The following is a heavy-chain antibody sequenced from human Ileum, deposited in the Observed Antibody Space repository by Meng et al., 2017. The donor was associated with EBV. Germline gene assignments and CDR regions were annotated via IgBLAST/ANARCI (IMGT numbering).Heavy chain of an antibody. Sequence: QEELVRVGGSEVQPGRYLGPCGATCGLTVSDYDMHWVRQAPSKGLEWVAVIAYDGSNKYNAASVKGRFTISRDNSKHTLYVEKSSPRAEDTAVYYCARDRDGYHDYWGQGTLVTVSS. CDR1: GLTVSDYD. CDR2: IAYDGSNK. J-gene: IGHJ4*02. D-gene: IGHD5-24*01. CDR3: ARDRDGYHDY. V-gene: IGHV3-30-3*01.